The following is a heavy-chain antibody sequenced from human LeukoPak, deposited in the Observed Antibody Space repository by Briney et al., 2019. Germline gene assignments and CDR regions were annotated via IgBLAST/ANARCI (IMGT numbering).Heavy chain of an antibody. CDR1: GFDFGRFS. CDR3: XXXAXALYXYMDV. Sequence: PGGSLRLSCAASGFDFGRFSMSWVRQAPGKGLEWVSAIGVSGDRTYYAESVKGRFTISRDNSTNTLYLQMNSLRAEDTAIYYCXXXAXALYXYMDVWGKGTTVTVSS. D-gene: IGHD3-3*02. CDR2: IGVSGDRT. V-gene: IGHV3-23*01. J-gene: IGHJ6*03.